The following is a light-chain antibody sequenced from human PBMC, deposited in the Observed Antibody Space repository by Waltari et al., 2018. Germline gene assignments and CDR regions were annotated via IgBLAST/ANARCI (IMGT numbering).Light chain of an antibody. V-gene: IGKV2-28*01. CDR3: MQALQTPFT. J-gene: IGKJ2*01. CDR1: QSLLHSNGYNY. CDR2: LGS. Sequence: DIVMTQSPLSLPVTPGEPASISCRSSQSLLHSNGYNYLDWYLQKPGQSPQVLIYLGSNRASGVTDRFSGSRSGTDLTLKISRGEAVDVGVYYCMQALQTPFTFGQGTKLEIK.